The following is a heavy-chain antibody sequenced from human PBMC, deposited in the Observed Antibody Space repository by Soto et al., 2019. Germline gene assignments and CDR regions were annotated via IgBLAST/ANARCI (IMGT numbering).Heavy chain of an antibody. J-gene: IGHJ3*02. D-gene: IGHD5-12*01. CDR2: ISAYNGNT. CDR1: GYTFTSYG. Sequence: QVQLVQSGAEVKKPWASVKVSCKASGYTFTSYGISWVRQAPGQGLEWMGWISAYNGNTHYAQKLQGRVTMTTDTSTSTAYMELRRLRSDDTAVYYCAKSLGGLQLNDAFDIWGQGKMVTVSS. CDR3: AKSLGGLQLNDAFDI. V-gene: IGHV1-18*04.